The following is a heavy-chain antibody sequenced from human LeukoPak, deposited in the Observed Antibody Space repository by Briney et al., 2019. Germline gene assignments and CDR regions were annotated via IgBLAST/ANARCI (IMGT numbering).Heavy chain of an antibody. CDR1: GFTFSSYA. CDR2: ISGSGGST. Sequence: GGSLRLSCAASGFTFSSYAMSWVRQAPGKGLEWVSAISGSGGSTYYADSVKGRFTISRDNSKNTLYLQMNSLRAEDTAVYYCATQYDFWSGYRNAFDIWGQGTMVTVSS. D-gene: IGHD3-3*01. J-gene: IGHJ3*02. V-gene: IGHV3-23*01. CDR3: ATQYDFWSGYRNAFDI.